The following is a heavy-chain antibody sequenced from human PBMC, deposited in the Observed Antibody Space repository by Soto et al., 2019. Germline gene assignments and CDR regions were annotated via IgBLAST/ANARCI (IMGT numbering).Heavy chain of an antibody. CDR3: ARDAGYSSSWYYFDY. V-gene: IGHV1-46*01. D-gene: IGHD6-13*01. J-gene: IGHJ4*02. CDR1: GYTFTSYY. CDR2: INPSGGST. Sequence: SVKVARKASGYTFTSYYMHRVRQAPGQGLEWMGIINPSGGSTSYAQKFQGRVTMTRDTSTSTVYMELSSLRSEDTAVYYCARDAGYSSSWYYFDYWGQGTLVTVSS.